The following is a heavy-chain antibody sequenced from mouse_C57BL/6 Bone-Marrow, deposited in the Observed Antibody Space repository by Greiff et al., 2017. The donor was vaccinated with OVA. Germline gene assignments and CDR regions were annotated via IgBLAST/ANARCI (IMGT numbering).Heavy chain of an antibody. Sequence: QVQLQQSGAELVRPGASVTLSCKASGYTFTDYEMHWVKQTPVHGLEWIGAIDPETGGTAYNQKFKGKAILTADKSSSTAYMELRSLTSEDSAVYYCTRENTTVVDAMDYWGQGTSVTVSS. CDR3: TRENTTVVDAMDY. D-gene: IGHD1-1*01. J-gene: IGHJ4*01. CDR1: GYTFTDYE. CDR2: IDPETGGT. V-gene: IGHV1-15*01.